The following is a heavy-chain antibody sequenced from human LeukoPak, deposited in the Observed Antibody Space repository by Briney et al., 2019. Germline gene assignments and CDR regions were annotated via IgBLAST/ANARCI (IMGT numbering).Heavy chain of an antibody. D-gene: IGHD2-2*02. J-gene: IGHJ6*03. CDR3: ARDQNQYCSSTSCYTDYYYYYMDV. V-gene: IGHV3-33*01. CDR1: GFTFSSYG. Sequence: PGGSLRLSCAASGFTFSSYGMHWVRQAPGKGLEWVAVIWYDGSNKYYADSVKGRFTISRDNSKNTLYLQMNSLRSEDTAVYYCARDQNQYCSSTSCYTDYYYYYMDVWGKGTTVTVSS. CDR2: IWYDGSNK.